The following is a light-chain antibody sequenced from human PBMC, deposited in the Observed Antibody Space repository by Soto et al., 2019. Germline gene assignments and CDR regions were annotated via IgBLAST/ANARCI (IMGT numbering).Light chain of an antibody. V-gene: IGKV3-15*01. J-gene: IGKJ1*01. CDR2: SAS. CDR1: QSVSSK. CDR3: HQYNHWLTWT. Sequence: EIVMTQSPATLSLSPGQRATLSCRASQSVSSKLAWYQQRPGQAPRLLIYSASIGATGTPARFSGSGSGSDFTLTISSLQSEDFAAYYCHQYNHWLTWTFGQGTKVDIK.